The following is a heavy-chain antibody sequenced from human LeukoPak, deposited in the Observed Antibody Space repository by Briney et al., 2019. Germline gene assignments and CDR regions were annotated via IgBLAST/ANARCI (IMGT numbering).Heavy chain of an antibody. CDR2: ISYDGSNK. D-gene: IGHD5-24*01. J-gene: IGHJ6*02. Sequence: GRSLRLSCAASGFTFSSYAMHWVRQAPGKGLGWVAVISYDGSNKYYADSVKGRFTISRDNSKNTLYLQMNSLRAEDTAVYYCARVERWLQRAYYYGMDVWGQGTTVTVSS. V-gene: IGHV3-30-3*01. CDR3: ARVERWLQRAYYYGMDV. CDR1: GFTFSSYA.